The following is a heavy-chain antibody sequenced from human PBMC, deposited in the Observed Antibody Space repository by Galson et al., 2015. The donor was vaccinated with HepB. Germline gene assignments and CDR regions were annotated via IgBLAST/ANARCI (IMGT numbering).Heavy chain of an antibody. CDR1: GGTFSSYA. V-gene: IGHV1-69*04. CDR2: IIPILGIA. D-gene: IGHD3-22*01. Sequence: SVKVSCKASGGTFSSYAISWVRQAPGQGLEWMGRIIPILGIANYAQKFQGRVSMTADTSTSTAHMELRSLRSDDTAVYYCARDRYYYDSSGYYPYFDYWGQGTLVTVSS. J-gene: IGHJ4*02. CDR3: ARDRYYYDSSGYYPYFDY.